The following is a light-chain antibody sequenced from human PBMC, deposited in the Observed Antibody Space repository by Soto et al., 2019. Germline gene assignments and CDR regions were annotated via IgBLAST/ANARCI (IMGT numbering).Light chain of an antibody. CDR2: GVS. CDR3: QQYNNSPIT. V-gene: IGKV3-20*01. J-gene: IGKJ5*01. CDR1: QNVYSAY. Sequence: DIVLTQSPGTLSLSPGERATLSRRASQNVYSAYLAWYQQKPGQAPRLLIYGVSTRATGIPDRFTGRGSGTDFTLTISRLEPEDFAVYYCQQYNNSPITFGQGTRLEIK.